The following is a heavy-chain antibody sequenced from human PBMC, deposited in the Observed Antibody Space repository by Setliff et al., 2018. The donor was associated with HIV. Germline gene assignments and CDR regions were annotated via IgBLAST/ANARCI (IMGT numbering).Heavy chain of an antibody. J-gene: IGHJ4*02. D-gene: IGHD3-22*01. CDR1: GGSFSGYY. CDR3: ARDGPYDSSGINY. Sequence: SETLSLTCNVSGGSFSGYYWSWIRQPPGKGLEWIGYIYIYNSGSTNYNPSLSSRVTISLDTSKNQFSLKLSSVTAADTAVYYCARDGPYDSSGINYWGQGTLVTVSS. CDR2: IYIYNSGST. V-gene: IGHV4-4*08.